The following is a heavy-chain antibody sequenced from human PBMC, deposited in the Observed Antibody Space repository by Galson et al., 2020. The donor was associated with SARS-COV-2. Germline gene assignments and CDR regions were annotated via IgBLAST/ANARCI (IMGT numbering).Heavy chain of an antibody. CDR1: GYDFTIYA. CDR3: ARSAYDFWGGYDAFDI. J-gene: IGHJ3*02. D-gene: IGHD3-3*01. V-gene: IGHV1-3*01. Sequence: ASVKVSCQASGYDFTIYAIHWVRQAPGQSLEWMGWIDAGNGNTKYSQKFQGRVTITRDTSASTAYMELSSLRSEDTAVYYCARSAYDFWGGYDAFDIWGQGTRVTVSS. CDR2: IDAGNGNT.